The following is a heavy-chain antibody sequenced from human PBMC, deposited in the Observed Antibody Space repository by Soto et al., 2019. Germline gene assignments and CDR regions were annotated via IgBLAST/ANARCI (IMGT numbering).Heavy chain of an antibody. CDR2: IYYRGNA. Sequence: QLQLQESGPGLVKPSETLSLTCSVSDDSINSDKYYWGWIRQPPGKGLEWIGRIYYRGNAYYNPSLQTRVTISLDKSKIQCSLKLNSVTAADSAVYFCARLEGLATISYSFDFWGAGALVTVSS. D-gene: IGHD3-9*01. J-gene: IGHJ4*02. CDR3: ARLEGLATISYSFDF. CDR1: DDSINSDKYY. V-gene: IGHV4-39*01.